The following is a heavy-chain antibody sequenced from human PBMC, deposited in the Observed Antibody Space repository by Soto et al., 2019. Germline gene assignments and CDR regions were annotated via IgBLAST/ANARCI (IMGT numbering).Heavy chain of an antibody. V-gene: IGHV4-39*01. CDR2: IYYSGST. Sequence: SETLSLTCTVSGGSISSSSYYWGWIRQPPGKGLEWIGSIYYSGSTYYNPSLKSRVTISVVTSKYLFSLKLSSVTAADTAVYYCARAGVIVVVVAAEEGIFQHWGQGTLVIV. CDR3: ARAGVIVVVVAAEEGIFQH. CDR1: GGSISSSSYY. D-gene: IGHD2-15*01. J-gene: IGHJ1*01.